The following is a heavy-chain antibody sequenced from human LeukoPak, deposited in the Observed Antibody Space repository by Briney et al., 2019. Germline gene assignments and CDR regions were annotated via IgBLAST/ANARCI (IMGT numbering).Heavy chain of an antibody. D-gene: IGHD1-26*01. CDR1: GFTFSSYS. V-gene: IGHV4-34*01. J-gene: IGHJ4*02. CDR2: INHSGST. Sequence: GSLRLSCAASGFTFSSYSMTWVRQPPGKGLEWIGEINHSGSTNYNPSLKSRVTISVDTSKNQFSLKLSSVTAADTAVYYCARHSIVGATNYWGQGTLVTVSS. CDR3: ARHSIVGATNY.